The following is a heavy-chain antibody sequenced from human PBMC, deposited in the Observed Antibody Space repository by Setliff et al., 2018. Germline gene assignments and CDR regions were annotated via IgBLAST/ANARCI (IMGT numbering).Heavy chain of an antibody. D-gene: IGHD3-22*01. CDR3: ARDKADYYDRSGYSGASDV. CDR2: ISAYIGNT. J-gene: IGHJ3*01. Sequence: ASVKVSCKDSGYTFSTYGISWVRQAPGQGLEWMGWISAYIGNTNYAQRFQGRVTMTTDTSTSTAYMELRSLRSDDTAVYYCARDKADYYDRSGYSGASDVWGQGTMVTVSS. V-gene: IGHV1-18*01. CDR1: GYTFSTYG.